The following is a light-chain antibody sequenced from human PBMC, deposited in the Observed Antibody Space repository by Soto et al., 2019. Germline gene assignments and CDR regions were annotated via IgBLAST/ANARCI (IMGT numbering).Light chain of an antibody. CDR1: SSNIGNNY. V-gene: IGLV1-51*01. J-gene: IGLJ7*01. Sequence: QSVLTQPPSVSAAPGQKVTISCSGSSSNIGNNYVSWYQQLPGTAPKLLIYDNNKRPSGIPDRFSGSKSGTSATLGITGLQTGDEADYYRGTWDSSLSAGMFGGGTQLTVL. CDR2: DNN. CDR3: GTWDSSLSAGM.